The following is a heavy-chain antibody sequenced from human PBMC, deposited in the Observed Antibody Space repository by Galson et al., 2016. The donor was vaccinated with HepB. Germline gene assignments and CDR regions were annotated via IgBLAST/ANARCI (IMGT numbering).Heavy chain of an antibody. D-gene: IGHD3-16*02. CDR3: ARQYYDYVWGSYRTPPYYFDY. V-gene: IGHV4-39*01. CDR2: IYYSGST. CDR1: GGSISSSSYY. J-gene: IGHJ4*02. Sequence: ETLSLTCTVSGGSISSSSYYWGWIRQPPGKGLEWIGSIYYSGSTYYNPSLKSRVTISVDTSKNQFSLKLSSVTAADTAVYYCARQYYDYVWGSYRTPPYYFDYWGQGTLVTVSS.